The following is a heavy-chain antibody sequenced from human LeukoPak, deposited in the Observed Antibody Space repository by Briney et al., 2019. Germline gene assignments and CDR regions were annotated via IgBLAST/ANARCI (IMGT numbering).Heavy chain of an antibody. CDR2: IRYDGSNK. V-gene: IGHV3-30*02. Sequence: PGGSLRLSCAASGFTFSSYGMHWVRQAPGKGLEWVAFIRYDGSNKYYADSVKGRFTISRDNSKNTLYLQMNSLRAEDTAVYYCAKDWGLGIAVAGYFDYWGQGTLVTVSS. J-gene: IGHJ4*02. CDR3: AKDWGLGIAVAGYFDY. CDR1: GFTFSSYG. D-gene: IGHD6-19*01.